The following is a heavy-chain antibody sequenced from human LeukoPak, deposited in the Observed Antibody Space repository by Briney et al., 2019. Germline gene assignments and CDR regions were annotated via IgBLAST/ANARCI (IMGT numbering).Heavy chain of an antibody. V-gene: IGHV4-34*01. Sequence: PSETLSLTCAVYGGSFSGYYWSWIRQPPGKGLEWIGEINHSGSTNYNPSLKSRVTISVDTSKNQFSLKLSSVTAADTAVYYCARLGAYWGQGTLVTVSS. J-gene: IGHJ4*02. D-gene: IGHD1-26*01. CDR3: ARLGAY. CDR2: INHSGST. CDR1: GGSFSGYY.